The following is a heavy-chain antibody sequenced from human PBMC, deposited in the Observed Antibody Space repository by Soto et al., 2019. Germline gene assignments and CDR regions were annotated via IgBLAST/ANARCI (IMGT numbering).Heavy chain of an antibody. V-gene: IGHV5-10-1*01. CDR1: GYSFTSYW. J-gene: IGHJ3*02. D-gene: IGHD7-27*01. Sequence: PGESLKISCKGSGYSFTSYWISWVRQMPGKGLEWMGRIDPSDSYTNYSPSFQGHVIISADKSISTAYLQWSSLKASDTAMYYCARPREVYGSLTGDAFDIWGQGTMVTVSS. CDR2: IDPSDSYT. CDR3: ARPREVYGSLTGDAFDI.